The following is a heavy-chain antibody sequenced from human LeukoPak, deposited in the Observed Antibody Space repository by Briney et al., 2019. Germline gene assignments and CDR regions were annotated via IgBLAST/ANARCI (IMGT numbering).Heavy chain of an antibody. CDR3: ARDPFSAGAEYFQY. J-gene: IGHJ1*01. CDR2: ISSSSSYI. CDR1: GFTFSSYS. V-gene: IGHV3-21*01. D-gene: IGHD6-25*01. Sequence: GGSLRLSGAASGFTFSSYSMNWVRQAPGKGLEWVSSISSSSSYIYYADSVRGRFTISRDNAKNSLYLQMNSLRAEDTAVYYCARDPFSAGAEYFQYWGQGTLVTVSS.